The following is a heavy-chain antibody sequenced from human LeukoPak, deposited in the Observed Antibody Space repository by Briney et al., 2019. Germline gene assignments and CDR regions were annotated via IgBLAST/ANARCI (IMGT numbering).Heavy chain of an antibody. CDR2: TYYRSTWYN. J-gene: IGHJ5*02. Sequence: SQTLSLTYALSGDSLPSNSDTWHWLRQSPSRGLEWLGRTYYRSTWYNDYAVSVRGRITVNPDTSKNHFSPHLNSVTPEDTAVYYCARRLTQYDCFDPWGQGILVTVTS. CDR1: GDSLPSNSDT. V-gene: IGHV6-1*01. CDR3: ARRLTQYDCFDP. D-gene: IGHD2-2*01.